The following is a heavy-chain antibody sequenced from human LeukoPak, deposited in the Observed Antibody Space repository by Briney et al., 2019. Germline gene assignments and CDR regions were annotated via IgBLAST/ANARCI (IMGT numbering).Heavy chain of an antibody. J-gene: IGHJ3*02. CDR1: GFTVSSNY. D-gene: IGHD4-17*01. Sequence: GGSLRPSCAASGFTVSSNYMSWVRQAPGKGLEWVSVIYSGGSTYYADSVKGRFTISRDNSKNTLYLQMNSLRAEDTAVYYCARAFPLGDYGDYPDAFDIWGQGTMVTVSS. CDR2: IYSGGST. V-gene: IGHV3-53*01. CDR3: ARAFPLGDYGDYPDAFDI.